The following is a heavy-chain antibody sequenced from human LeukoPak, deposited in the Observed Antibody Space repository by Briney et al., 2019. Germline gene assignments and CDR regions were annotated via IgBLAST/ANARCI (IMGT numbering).Heavy chain of an antibody. J-gene: IGHJ6*03. CDR3: AGGRIGYCSSTSCYYYYYYMDV. CDR1: GYTFTSYD. Sequence: ASVKVSCKASGYTFTSYDINWVRQATGQGLEWMGWMNPNSGNTGYAQKFQGRVTITADESTSTAYMELSSLRSEDTAVYYCAGGRIGYCSSTSCYYYYYYMDVWGKGTTVTVSS. V-gene: IGHV1-8*01. CDR2: MNPNSGNT. D-gene: IGHD2-2*01.